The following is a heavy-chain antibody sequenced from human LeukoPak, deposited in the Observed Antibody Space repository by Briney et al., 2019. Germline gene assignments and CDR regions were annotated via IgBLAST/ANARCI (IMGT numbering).Heavy chain of an antibody. Sequence: PGGSLRLSCAAYGFTFTAFTINWVRQAPGKGLEWVSSISSSYAIYFADSVKGRFTISRDNAKNSVYLHMNSLRAEDTAVYYCARDRHFVAFDIWGQGTMVTVSS. V-gene: IGHV3-69-1*01. J-gene: IGHJ3*02. CDR2: ISSSYAI. CDR3: ARDRHFVAFDI. CDR1: GFTFTAFT.